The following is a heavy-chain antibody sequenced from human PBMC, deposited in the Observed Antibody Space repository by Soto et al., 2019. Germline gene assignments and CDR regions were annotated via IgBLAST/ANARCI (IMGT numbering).Heavy chain of an antibody. V-gene: IGHV3-21*01. CDR1: GVTCCRCS. D-gene: IGHD3-3*01. Sequence: VVSLRVSCGASGVTCCRCSMNWVRQAPGKGLEWVSSISSSSSYIYYADSVKGRFTISRDNAKNSLYLQMNSLRAEDTAVYYCARDGWNYDFWSGHYYGMDVWGQGTTVTVSS. CDR2: ISSSSSYI. CDR3: ARDGWNYDFWSGHYYGMDV. J-gene: IGHJ6*02.